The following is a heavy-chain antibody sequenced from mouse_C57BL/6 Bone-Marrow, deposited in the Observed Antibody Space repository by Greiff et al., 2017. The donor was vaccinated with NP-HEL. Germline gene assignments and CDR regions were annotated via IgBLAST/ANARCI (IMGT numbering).Heavy chain of an antibody. V-gene: IGHV5-4*01. Sequence: EVMLVESGGGLVKPGGSLKLSCAASGFTFSSYAMSWVRQTPEKRLEWVATISDGGSYTYYPDNVKGRFTISRDNAKNNLYLQMSHLKSEDTAMYYCARESNYGGDYWGQGTTLTVSS. D-gene: IGHD2-5*01. CDR3: ARESNYGGDY. CDR2: ISDGGSYT. CDR1: GFTFSSYA. J-gene: IGHJ2*01.